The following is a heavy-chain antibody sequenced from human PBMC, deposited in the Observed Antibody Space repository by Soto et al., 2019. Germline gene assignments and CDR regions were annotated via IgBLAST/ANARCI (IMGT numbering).Heavy chain of an antibody. CDR3: ARGGCSGGSCTKARWFDP. V-gene: IGHV1-69*01. CDR1: GGTFSSYA. J-gene: IGHJ5*02. D-gene: IGHD2-15*01. Sequence: QVQLVQSGAEVKKPGSSVKVSCKASGGTFSSYAISWVQQAPGQGLEWMGGIIPIFGTANYAQKFQGRVTITAAESTGRAYMELSSMGSEDTAVYYCARGGCSGGSCTKARWFDPWGQGTLVTVSS. CDR2: IIPIFGTA.